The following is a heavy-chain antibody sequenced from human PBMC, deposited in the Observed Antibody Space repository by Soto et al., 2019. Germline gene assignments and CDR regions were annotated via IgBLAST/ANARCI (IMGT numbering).Heavy chain of an antibody. CDR1: GFTFSSYG. V-gene: IGHV3-33*01. Sequence: GGSLRLSCAASGFTFSSYGMHWVRQAPGKGLEWVAVIWYDGSNKYYADSVKGRFTISRDNSKNTLYLQMNSLRAEDTAVYYCARDLADSSGPGGAVYYYYYGMDVWGQGTTVTVSS. J-gene: IGHJ6*02. D-gene: IGHD6-19*01. CDR2: IWYDGSNK. CDR3: ARDLADSSGPGGAVYYYYYGMDV.